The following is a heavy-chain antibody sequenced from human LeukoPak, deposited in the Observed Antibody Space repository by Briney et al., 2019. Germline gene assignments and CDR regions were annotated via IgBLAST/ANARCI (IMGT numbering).Heavy chain of an antibody. V-gene: IGHV3-23*01. CDR1: GFTFSIDG. J-gene: IGHJ4*02. CDR3: AKDLYVGVTAPFDY. CDR2: ISGSGGTT. Sequence: GGSLRLSCAASGFTFSIDGMSCVRRAPAKGLECVSAISGSGGTTYYADPVKGRFTISRDNPKNTLHLQMNSRRPQYTAVYYCAKDLYVGVTAPFDYWGQGTLVTVSS. D-gene: IGHD2-21*02.